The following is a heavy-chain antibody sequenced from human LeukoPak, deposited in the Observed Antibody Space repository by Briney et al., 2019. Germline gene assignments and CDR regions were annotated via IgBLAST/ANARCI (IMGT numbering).Heavy chain of an antibody. D-gene: IGHD1-1*01. Sequence: PSETLSLTCSVSGRSTVSYYWNWIRQPPAKGLEGIGYSYYTGITNYNPSLKSRVTISVDTSKTQVSLRLTSVAAEHTAGYYCARIIHQTTDTGDFDYWGQGVLVTVSS. CDR1: GRSTVSYY. V-gene: IGHV4-59*01. J-gene: IGHJ4*01. CDR3: ARIIHQTTDTGDFDY. CDR2: SYYTGIT.